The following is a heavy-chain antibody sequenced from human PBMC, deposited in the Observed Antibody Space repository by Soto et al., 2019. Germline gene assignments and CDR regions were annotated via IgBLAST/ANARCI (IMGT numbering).Heavy chain of an antibody. CDR2: VVPMLNTL. D-gene: IGHD1-1*01. V-gene: IGHV1-69*06. Sequence: QVQVVQSGAEVRKPGSSLKVSCKASGGTLTSYAVNWVRQAPGQGLEWMGVVVPMLNTLKYAQRLQGRVTITADRSTTTAFRELSSLRAADKAGYYCAISARNHGGPRNWIDPWGQGPLVTVST. CDR3: AISARNHGGPRNWIDP. J-gene: IGHJ5*02. CDR1: GGTLTSYA.